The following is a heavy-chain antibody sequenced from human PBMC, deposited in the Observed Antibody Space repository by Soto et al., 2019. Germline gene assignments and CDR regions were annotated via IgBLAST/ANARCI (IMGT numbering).Heavy chain of an antibody. J-gene: IGHJ4*02. Sequence: QITLKESGPSLVKPTETLTLICTLSVVSINSGGVCVGWIRQSPGEAPEWLALAYWSGDEWYNPSLRYRLSVTKDTSKNQVVLTITHMDTVVAFTYYWAKRRAPSNNLFFCLWGQGDLVTVSA. CDR2: AYWSGDE. V-gene: IGHV2-5*01. CDR1: VVSINSGGVC. CDR3: AKRRAPSNNLFFCL. D-gene: IGHD4-4*01.